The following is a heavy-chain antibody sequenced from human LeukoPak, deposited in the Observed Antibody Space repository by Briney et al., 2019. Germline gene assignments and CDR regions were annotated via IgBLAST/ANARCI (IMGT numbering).Heavy chain of an antibody. CDR1: GFTFSSYA. CDR3: AKERTYYDFWSGYLACDY. CDR2: ISGSGGST. D-gene: IGHD3-3*01. V-gene: IGHV3-23*01. Sequence: GGSLRLSCAASGFTFSSYAMSWVRQAPGKGLEWVSAISGSGGSTYYADSVKGRFTISRDNSKNTLYLQMNSLRAEDTAVYYCAKERTYYDFWSGYLACDYWGQGTLVTVSS. J-gene: IGHJ4*02.